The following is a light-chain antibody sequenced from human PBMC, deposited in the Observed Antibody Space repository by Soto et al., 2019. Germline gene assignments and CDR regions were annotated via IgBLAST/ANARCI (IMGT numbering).Light chain of an antibody. V-gene: IGLV2-11*01. CDR3: YSYAGDYTYV. Sequence: QSALTQPRSVSGSPGQSVTISCTGTSSDVGDYNYVSWYQQHPGKAPKLMIYDVSKRPSGVPDRFSGSKSGNTASLTISGRQAEDEADYYCYSYAGDYTYVFGTGTKLTVL. J-gene: IGLJ1*01. CDR2: DVS. CDR1: SSDVGDYNY.